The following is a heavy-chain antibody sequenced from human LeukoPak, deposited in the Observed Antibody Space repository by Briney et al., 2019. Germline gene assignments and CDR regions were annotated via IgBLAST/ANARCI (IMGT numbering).Heavy chain of an antibody. CDR1: GGSISSGDYY. V-gene: IGHV4-30-4*01. CDR2: IYYSGST. Sequence: SETLSLTCTVSGGSISSGDYYWSWIRQPPGKGLEWIGYIYYSGSTYYNPSLKSRVTISVDTSKNQFSLKLSSVTAADTAVYYCASSVVAVRFDYWGQGTLVTVPS. J-gene: IGHJ4*02. CDR3: ASSVVAVRFDY. D-gene: IGHD2-15*01.